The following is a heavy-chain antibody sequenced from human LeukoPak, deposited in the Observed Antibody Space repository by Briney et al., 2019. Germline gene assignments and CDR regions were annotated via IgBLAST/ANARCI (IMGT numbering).Heavy chain of an antibody. CDR3: ARLVGTHYDFWSGYSHDFDY. Sequence: GGSLRLSCAASGFTFSSYSMNWVRQAPGKGLEWVSSISSSSSYIYYADSVKGRFTISRDNAKNSLYLQMNSLRAEDTAVYYCARLVGTHYDFWSGYSHDFDYWGQGTLVTVSS. D-gene: IGHD3-3*01. V-gene: IGHV3-21*01. J-gene: IGHJ4*02. CDR2: ISSSSSYI. CDR1: GFTFSSYS.